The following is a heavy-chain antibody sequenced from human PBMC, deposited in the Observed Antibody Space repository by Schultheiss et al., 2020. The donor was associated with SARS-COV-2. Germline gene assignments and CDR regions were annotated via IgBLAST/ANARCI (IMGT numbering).Heavy chain of an antibody. CDR3: ARGRIFGVVRFDY. Sequence: SQTLSLTCTVSGGSISSSSYYWGWIRQPPGKGLEWIGEIYHSGSTNYNPSLKSRVTISVDKSKNQFSLKLSSVTAADTAVYYCARGRIFGVVRFDYWGQGTLVTVSS. D-gene: IGHD3-3*01. J-gene: IGHJ4*02. CDR1: GGSISSSSYY. CDR2: IYHSGST. V-gene: IGHV4-39*07.